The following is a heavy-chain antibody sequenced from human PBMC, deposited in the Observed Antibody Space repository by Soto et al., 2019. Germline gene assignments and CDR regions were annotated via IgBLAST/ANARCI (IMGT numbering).Heavy chain of an antibody. CDR2: IIPIFGTA. J-gene: IGHJ4*02. V-gene: IGHV1-69*06. Sequence: SVKVSCKASGGTFSSYAISWVRQAPGQGLEWMGGIIPIFGTANYAQKFRGRVTITADTSTSTVYMELSSLRSEDTAVYYCARGGLRGYCSSTSCYVGSNDYWGQGTLVTXAS. CDR3: ARGGLRGYCSSTSCYVGSNDY. CDR1: GGTFSSYA. D-gene: IGHD2-2*01.